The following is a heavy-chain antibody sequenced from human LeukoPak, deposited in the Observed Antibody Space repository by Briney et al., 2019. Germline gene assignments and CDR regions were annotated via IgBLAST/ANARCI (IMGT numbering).Heavy chain of an antibody. CDR2: INHSGST. D-gene: IGHD5-24*01. J-gene: IGHJ4*02. V-gene: IGHV4-34*01. Sequence: PSETLSLTCAVYGGSFSGYYWSWIRQPPGKGLEWIGEINHSGSTNYNPSLKSRVTISVDRSKNQLPLKLSSVTAADTAVYYCARGRGMLATMNYWGQGTLVSVSS. CDR1: GGSFSGYY. CDR3: ARGRGMLATMNY.